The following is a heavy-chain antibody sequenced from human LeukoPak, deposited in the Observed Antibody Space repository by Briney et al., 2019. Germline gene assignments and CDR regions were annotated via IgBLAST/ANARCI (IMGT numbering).Heavy chain of an antibody. CDR2: FDPEYVET. CDR1: GYALSESS. V-gene: IGHV1-24*01. D-gene: IGHD5-24*01. Sequence: ASVKVSCKVSGYALSESSIHWVRQTPGEGFEWMGGFDPEYVETTYAQKFRGRVTMTEDTSTDTAYMELINLRSDDTAVYYCVSDRSDGGYAESNGYPTFDLWGRGTLVTVSS. CDR3: VSDRSDGGYAESNGYPTFDL. J-gene: IGHJ2*01.